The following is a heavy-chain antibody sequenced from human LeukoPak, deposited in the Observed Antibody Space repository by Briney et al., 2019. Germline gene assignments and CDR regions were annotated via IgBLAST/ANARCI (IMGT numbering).Heavy chain of an antibody. CDR2: IYYSGST. CDR1: GGSISSGGYY. Sequence: SETLSLTCTVSGGSISSGGYYWSWIRQPPGKGLEWIGYIYYSGSTNYNPSLKSRVTISVDTSKNQFSLKLSSVTAADTAVYYCARGGWSYYGINWFDPWGQGTLVTVSS. D-gene: IGHD1-26*01. V-gene: IGHV4-61*08. J-gene: IGHJ5*02. CDR3: ARGGWSYYGINWFDP.